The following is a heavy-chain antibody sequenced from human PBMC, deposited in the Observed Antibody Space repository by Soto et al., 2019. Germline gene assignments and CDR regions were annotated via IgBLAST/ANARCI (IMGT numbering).Heavy chain of an antibody. CDR2: ISAYNANT. V-gene: IGHV1-18*01. CDR3: ARGENWFDP. J-gene: IGHJ5*02. Sequence: SAKPSSEESVSAITSYGLRWVRQAPGQGLEWMGWISAYNANTDYAQKLQGRVTMTTDTFTSTAYMELRSLRSDDTAVYYCARGENWFDPWGHGTLVTVSS. CDR1: VSAITSYG.